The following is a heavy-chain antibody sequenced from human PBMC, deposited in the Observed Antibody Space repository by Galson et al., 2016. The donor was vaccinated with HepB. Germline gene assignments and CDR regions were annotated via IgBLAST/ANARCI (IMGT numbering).Heavy chain of an antibody. CDR2: ITGSGGWI. D-gene: IGHD2-15*01. Sequence: SLRLSCAASGFTFSSYAMSWVRQAPGKGLEWVSTITGSGGWIKYADSVKGRLITSRDNSKNHLHLQFNSLRAKDTAVYYCAKDGGYCSDATCYYRNSWGQGTLVTVSS. CDR1: GFTFSSYA. CDR3: AKDGGYCSDATCYYRNS. V-gene: IGHV3-23*01. J-gene: IGHJ4*02.